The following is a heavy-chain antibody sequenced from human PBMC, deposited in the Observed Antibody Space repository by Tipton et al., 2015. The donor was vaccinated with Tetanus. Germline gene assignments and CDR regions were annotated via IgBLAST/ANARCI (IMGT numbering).Heavy chain of an antibody. CDR1: GAPINRGGYL. Sequence: TLSLTCTVSGAPINRGGYLWTWVRQYPGRGLEWIGYIYYSGSTSYNPSLKGRVTISVDTSKNQLSLKLTSVTAADTAVYYCATMTPVDWYFDLWGRGTLVTVSS. CDR3: ATMTPVDWYFDL. CDR2: IYYSGST. D-gene: IGHD4-23*01. V-gene: IGHV4-61*08. J-gene: IGHJ2*01.